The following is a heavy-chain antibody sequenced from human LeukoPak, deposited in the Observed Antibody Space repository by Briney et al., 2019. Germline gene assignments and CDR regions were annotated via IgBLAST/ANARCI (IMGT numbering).Heavy chain of an antibody. CDR1: EFTVSTTY. V-gene: IGHV3-53*01. J-gene: IGHJ4*02. CDR3: ASGADDFWSGFGY. D-gene: IGHD3-3*01. Sequence: GGSLRLSCAAFEFTVSTTYMNWVCQAPGKGLEWVSTLYSGGSTHYADSVKGRFTISRDNAKNSLYLQMNSLRAEDTAVYYCASGADDFWSGFGYWGQGTLVTVSS. CDR2: LYSGGST.